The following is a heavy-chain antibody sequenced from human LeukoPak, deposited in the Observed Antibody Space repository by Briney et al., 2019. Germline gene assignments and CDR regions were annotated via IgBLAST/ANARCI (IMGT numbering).Heavy chain of an antibody. CDR2: INHSGST. V-gene: IGHV4-34*01. D-gene: IGHD6-13*01. J-gene: IGHJ5*02. CDR1: GGSFSGYY. CDR3: ARGRGSSTS. Sequence: SETLSLTCAVYGGSFSGYYWSWIRQPPGKGLEWIGEINHSGSTNYNPSLKSRVTISVDTSKNQFSLKLSSVTAADTAVYYCARGRGSSTSWGQGTLVTVSS.